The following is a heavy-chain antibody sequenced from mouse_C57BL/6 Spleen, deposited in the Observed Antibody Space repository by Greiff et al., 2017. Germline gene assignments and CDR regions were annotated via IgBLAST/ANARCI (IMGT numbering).Heavy chain of an antibody. Sequence: EVKLMESGPGMVKPSQSLSLTCTVTGYSITSGYDWHWIRHFPGNKLEWMGYISYSGSTNYNPSLKSRISITHDTSKNHFFLKLNSVTTEDTATYYCARGRSAYAMDYWGQGTSVTVSS. CDR1: GYSITSGYD. V-gene: IGHV3-1*01. J-gene: IGHJ4*01. CDR2: ISYSGST. CDR3: ARGRSAYAMDY.